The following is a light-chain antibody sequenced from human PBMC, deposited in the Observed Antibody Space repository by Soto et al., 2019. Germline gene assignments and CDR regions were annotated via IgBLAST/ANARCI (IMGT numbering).Light chain of an antibody. Sequence: EIVLTQSPGTLSLFPGERATLSCRTSQSISNTYLAWYQQKPGQPPRLLIYGASNRATDIPDRFSGSGSGTDFTLTISRLEPEDFVGYYCQQYGSSYFTCGGGKKLEIK. CDR3: QQYGSSYFT. J-gene: IGKJ4*01. CDR1: QSISNTY. CDR2: GAS. V-gene: IGKV3-20*01.